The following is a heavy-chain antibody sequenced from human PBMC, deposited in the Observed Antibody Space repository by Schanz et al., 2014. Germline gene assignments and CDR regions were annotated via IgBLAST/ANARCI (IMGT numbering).Heavy chain of an antibody. J-gene: IGHJ4*02. D-gene: IGHD4-4*01. CDR1: GYTFTDYY. CDR3: ASALTTWGGMDV. Sequence: QVQLVQSGAEVKKPGASVKLSCKSSGYTFTDYYMQWVRQAPGQGLEWLGTIFLNDGGTHSAEKFQGRIIMTRDTSTSTVYLDLSSLRSEDTAVYYCASALTTWGGMDVWGQGTLVTVSS. V-gene: IGHV1-46*01. CDR2: IFLNDGGT.